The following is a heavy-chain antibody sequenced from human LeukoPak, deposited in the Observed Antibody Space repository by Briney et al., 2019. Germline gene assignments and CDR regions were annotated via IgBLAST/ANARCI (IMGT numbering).Heavy chain of an antibody. CDR3: ARVARGLRLGELSLYY. V-gene: IGHV3-48*03. D-gene: IGHD3-16*02. CDR2: ISSSGYTI. J-gene: IGHJ4*02. CDR1: GFTFNSYE. Sequence: GGSLRLSCAASGFTFNSYEMNWVRQAPGKGLEWISYISSSGYTIYYADSVKGRFTIFRDNAKNSLYLQMNSLRAEDTAVYYCARVARGLRLGELSLYYWGQGTLVTVSS.